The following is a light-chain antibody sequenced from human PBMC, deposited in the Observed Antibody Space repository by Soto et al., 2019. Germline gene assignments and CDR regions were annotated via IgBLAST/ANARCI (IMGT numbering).Light chain of an antibody. Sequence: EIMLTQSPGTLSLSPGERATLSCRASQSISTTSLAWYQQKPGQAPRLLIYAASTRATGIPARFSGSGSGTEFTLTISSLQSEDFAVYYCQQYHIWPPWTFGQGTKVDIK. J-gene: IGKJ1*01. CDR1: QSISTT. CDR2: AAS. CDR3: QQYHIWPPWT. V-gene: IGKV3-15*01.